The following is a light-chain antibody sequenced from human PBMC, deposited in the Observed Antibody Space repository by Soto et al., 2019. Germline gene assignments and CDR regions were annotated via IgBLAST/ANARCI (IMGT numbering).Light chain of an antibody. Sequence: DIQLTQSPSFLSASVGDRVTITCRASQGISSYLAWYQQEPGKAPRLLIYAASTLQSGVPSRFSGIEPGTESTLTIRSLQPKDFPTNYCKQLKCYPITFGRGTQVEIK. CDR3: KQLKCYPIT. CDR1: QGISSY. J-gene: IGKJ5*01. V-gene: IGKV1-9*01. CDR2: AAS.